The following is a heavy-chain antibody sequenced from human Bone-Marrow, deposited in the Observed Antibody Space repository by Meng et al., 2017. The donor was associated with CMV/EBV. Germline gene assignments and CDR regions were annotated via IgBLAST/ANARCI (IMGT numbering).Heavy chain of an antibody. CDR3: AKGTQSTPRSDFDH. V-gene: IGHV3-21*01. CDR2: ISSSSSNI. Sequence: GASLKISWAASGSTFSSDSMNWVRPAPGKGLEWVSSISSSSSNIYYADPEKGRFTISRDNAKNSLYLQMNSLRGEDTAVYYWAKGTQSTPRSDFDHWGQGTLVTVSS. J-gene: IGHJ4*02. CDR1: GSTFSSDS.